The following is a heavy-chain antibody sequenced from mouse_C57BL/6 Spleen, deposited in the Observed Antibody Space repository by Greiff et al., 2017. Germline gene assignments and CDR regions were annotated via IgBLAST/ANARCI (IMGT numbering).Heavy chain of an antibody. D-gene: IGHD2-4*01. CDR1: GYSFTDYN. Sequence: VHVKQSGPELVKPGASVKISCKASGYSFTDYNMNWVKQSNGKSLEWIGVINPNYGTTSYNQKFKGKATLTVDQSSSTAYMQLNSLTSEDSAVYYCARRKDNDSYAMDYWGQGTSVTVSS. CDR2: INPNYGTT. V-gene: IGHV1-39*01. CDR3: ARRKDNDSYAMDY. J-gene: IGHJ4*01.